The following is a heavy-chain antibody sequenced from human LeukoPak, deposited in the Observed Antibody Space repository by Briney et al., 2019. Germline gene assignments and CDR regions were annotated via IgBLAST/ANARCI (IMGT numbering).Heavy chain of an antibody. D-gene: IGHD4-11*01. V-gene: IGHV3-74*01. CDR1: SFTFSSYW. J-gene: IGHJ5*02. Sequence: GGSLRLSCAASSFTFSSYWMHWVRQAPGKGLVWVSRINGDGSRTSYADSVKGRFTISRDNTKNTLYLQMNSLRAEDTAVYYCARVATDDYSNGWFDPWGQGTLVTVSS. CDR2: INGDGSRT. CDR3: ARVATDDYSNGWFDP.